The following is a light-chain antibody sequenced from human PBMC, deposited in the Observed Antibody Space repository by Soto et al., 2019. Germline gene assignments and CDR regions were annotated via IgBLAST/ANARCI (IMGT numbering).Light chain of an antibody. Sequence: EVLMTQSPATLSVSPGERTTLSCRASQSVSSNLAWYQQKPGQAPRLLIYGASTRATGIPARFSGSGSGTEFTVTISSLQSEDFAVYYCQQYNNWPQTFGQGTKVEIK. J-gene: IGKJ1*01. CDR1: QSVSSN. V-gene: IGKV3-15*01. CDR3: QQYNNWPQT. CDR2: GAS.